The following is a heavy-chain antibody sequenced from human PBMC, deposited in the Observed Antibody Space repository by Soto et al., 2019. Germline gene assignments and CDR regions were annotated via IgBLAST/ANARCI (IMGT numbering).Heavy chain of an antibody. V-gene: IGHV3-30*18. D-gene: IGHD3-10*01. J-gene: IGHJ4*02. Sequence: GGSLRLSCAASGFTFSSYGMHWVRQAPGKGLEWVAVISYDGSNKYYADSVKGRFTISRDNSKNTLYLQMNSLRAEDTAVYYCAKVLIYYGSGNEIDYWGQGTLVTVSS. CDR3: AKVLIYYGSGNEIDY. CDR2: ISYDGSNK. CDR1: GFTFSSYG.